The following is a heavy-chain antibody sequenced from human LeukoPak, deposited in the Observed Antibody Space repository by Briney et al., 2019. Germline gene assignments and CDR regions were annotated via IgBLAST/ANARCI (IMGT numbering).Heavy chain of an antibody. CDR1: GYTFTNYY. J-gene: IGHJ4*02. V-gene: IGHV1-46*01. CDR2: INPRGGST. CDR3: ARQMPAAAGYYFDY. D-gene: IGHD6-13*01. Sequence: ASVKVSCKASGYTFTNYYMHWVRQAPGQGLEWMGIINPRGGSTTYAQKFQGRVTMTRDTSTSTVYMKLSSLISEDTAVYYCARQMPAAAGYYFDYWGQGTLVTVSS.